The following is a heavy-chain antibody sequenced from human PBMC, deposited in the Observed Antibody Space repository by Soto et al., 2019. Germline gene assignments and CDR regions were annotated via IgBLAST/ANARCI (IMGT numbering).Heavy chain of an antibody. D-gene: IGHD3-3*01. CDR2: FDPEDGET. Sequence: SVKVSCKVSGYTLTELSMHWVRQAPGKGLEWMGGFDPEDGETIYAQKFQGRVTMTEDTSTDTAYMELSSLRSEDTAVYYCASTLMVREWLLSEENYFDYWGQGTLVTVSS. CDR1: GYTLTELS. V-gene: IGHV1-24*01. CDR3: ASTLMVREWLLSEENYFDY. J-gene: IGHJ4*02.